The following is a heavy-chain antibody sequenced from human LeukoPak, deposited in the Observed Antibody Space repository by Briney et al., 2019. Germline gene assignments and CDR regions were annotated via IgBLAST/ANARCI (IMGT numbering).Heavy chain of an antibody. D-gene: IGHD6-13*01. V-gene: IGHV1-69*04. CDR2: IIPIPGIA. CDR3: ARDLSSSSAFDI. J-gene: IGHJ3*02. CDR1: GGTFSSYA. Sequence: VASVKVSCKASGGTFSSYAISWVRQAPGQGLEWMGRIIPIPGIANYAQKFQGRVTITADKSTSTAYMELSSLRSEDTAVYYCARDLSSSSAFDIWGQGTMVTVSS.